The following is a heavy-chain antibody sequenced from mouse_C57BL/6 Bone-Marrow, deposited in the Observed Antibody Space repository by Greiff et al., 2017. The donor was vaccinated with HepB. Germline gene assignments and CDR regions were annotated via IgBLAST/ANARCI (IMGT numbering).Heavy chain of an antibody. Sequence: VQLKESGGDLVKPGGSLKLSCAASGFTFSSYGMSWVRQTPDKRLEWVATISSGGSYTYYPDSVKGRFTISRDNAKNTLYLQMSSLKSEDTAMYYCARGGDYYAMDYWGQGTSVTVSS. J-gene: IGHJ4*01. V-gene: IGHV5-6*01. CDR3: ARGGDYYAMDY. CDR1: GFTFSSYG. CDR2: ISSGGSYT.